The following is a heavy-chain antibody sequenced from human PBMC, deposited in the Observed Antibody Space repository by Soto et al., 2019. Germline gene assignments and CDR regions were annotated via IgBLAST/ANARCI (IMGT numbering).Heavy chain of an antibody. CDR3: ARRDAYSHFDY. CDR1: GGSISSGDYY. J-gene: IGHJ4*02. Sequence: QVQLQESGPGLVKPSQTLSLICNVSGGSISSGDYYWSWIRQHPGKGLEWIGYIFYSGTTYYNPSLKSRVAISIDTSKNQFSLRLSSVTAADTAVYYCARRDAYSHFDYWGQGTLATVSS. V-gene: IGHV4-31*03. CDR2: IFYSGTT. D-gene: IGHD4-4*01.